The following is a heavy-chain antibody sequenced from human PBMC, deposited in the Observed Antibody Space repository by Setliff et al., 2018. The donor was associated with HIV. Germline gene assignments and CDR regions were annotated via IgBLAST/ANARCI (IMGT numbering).Heavy chain of an antibody. CDR3: ARDRPGDGGNYQIDY. V-gene: IGHV1-46*01. J-gene: IGHJ4*02. CDR2: INPSGGSA. Sequence: GASVKVSCKASGYTFTSYYLHWVRQAPGQGLEWMGMINPSGGSASYAQKFQGRVTMTRDTSISTAYMELSWLSSDDTAVYYCARDRPGDGGNYQIDYWGQGTLVTVSS. CDR1: GYTFTSYY. D-gene: IGHD4-4*01.